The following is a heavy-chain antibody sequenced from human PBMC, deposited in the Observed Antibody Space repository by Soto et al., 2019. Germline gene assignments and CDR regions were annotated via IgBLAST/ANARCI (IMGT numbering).Heavy chain of an antibody. D-gene: IGHD1-26*01. CDR2: INAGNGDT. Sequence: GASVKVSCKASGYTFTRYAMHWVRQAPGQRLEWMGWINAGNGDTKYSQKFQDRVTITRDTSATTAYMELRSLVFEDTAVYYCAPERWGAKYFDHWGHGTLVTVSS. J-gene: IGHJ4*01. V-gene: IGHV1-3*01. CDR1: GYTFTRYA. CDR3: APERWGAKYFDH.